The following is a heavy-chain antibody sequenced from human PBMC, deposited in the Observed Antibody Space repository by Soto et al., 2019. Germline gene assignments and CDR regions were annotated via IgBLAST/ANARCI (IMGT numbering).Heavy chain of an antibody. V-gene: IGHV4-30-4*01. J-gene: IGHJ4*02. Sequence: SETLSLTCTVSGGSISSGDYYWSWIRQPPGKGLEWIGYIYYSGSTYYNPSLKSRVTISVDTSKNQFSLKLSSVTAADTAVYYCARALNYYDSSGLDYWGQGTLVTVSS. CDR2: IYYSGST. D-gene: IGHD3-22*01. CDR1: GGSISSGDYY. CDR3: ARALNYYDSSGLDY.